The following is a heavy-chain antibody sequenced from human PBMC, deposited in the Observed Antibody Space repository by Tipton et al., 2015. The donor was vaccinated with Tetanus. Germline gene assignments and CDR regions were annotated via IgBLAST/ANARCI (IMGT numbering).Heavy chain of an antibody. CDR1: GFTFSNYG. V-gene: IGHV3-33*08. CDR3: AREADCSGGSCFSGDFDT. CDR2: SWYDGTDK. J-gene: IGHJ4*02. Sequence: SLRLSCAASGFTFSNYGMNWVRQAPGKGLEWLAVSWYDGTDKYYADSVKGRFTISRDNSKNTLYLQMNSLRAEDTALYYCAREADCSGGSCFSGDFDTWGQGTQVTVSS. D-gene: IGHD2-15*01.